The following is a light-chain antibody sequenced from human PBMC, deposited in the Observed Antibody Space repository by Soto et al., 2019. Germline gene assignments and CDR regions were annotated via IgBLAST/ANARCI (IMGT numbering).Light chain of an antibody. Sequence: EIVLTQSPGTVSLSPGERATLSCRASQSVSRSYLAWYQLKPGQAPRLLIYGASSRATGIQDRFSGSGSGTDFTLTISRLEPEDFAVYYCQQYGSSTYTFGQGTKLEIK. CDR2: GAS. CDR1: QSVSRSY. CDR3: QQYGSSTYT. V-gene: IGKV3-20*01. J-gene: IGKJ2*01.